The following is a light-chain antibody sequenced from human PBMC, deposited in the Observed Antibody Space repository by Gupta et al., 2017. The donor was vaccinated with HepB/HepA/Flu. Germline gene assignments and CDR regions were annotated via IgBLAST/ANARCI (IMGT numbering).Light chain of an antibody. CDR2: SNN. CDR1: RSNIGSNS. CDR3: AAWDDSLNGWV. V-gene: IGLV1-44*01. Sequence: QSVLTPPPSASGTPGQRVTISCSGSRSNIGSNSVNWYQQLPGTAPKLLIYSNNQRPSGVPDRFSGSKSGTSASLAISGLQSEDEADFYCAAWDDSLNGWVFGGGTKLTVL. J-gene: IGLJ3*02.